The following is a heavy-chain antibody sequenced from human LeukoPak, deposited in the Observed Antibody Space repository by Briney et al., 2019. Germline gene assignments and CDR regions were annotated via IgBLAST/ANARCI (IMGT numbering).Heavy chain of an antibody. CDR1: GGSISSGDYY. J-gene: IGHJ2*01. D-gene: IGHD2-21*02. Sequence: SETLSLTCTVSGGSISSGDYYWSWIRQPPGKGLEWIGYIYYSGSTYYNPSLKSRVTISVDTSKNQFSLKLNSVTAADTAVYYCARHSLSRQHIVVVTAVHWYFDLWGRGTLVTVSS. CDR2: IYYSGST. V-gene: IGHV4-30-4*01. CDR3: ARHSLSRQHIVVVTAVHWYFDL.